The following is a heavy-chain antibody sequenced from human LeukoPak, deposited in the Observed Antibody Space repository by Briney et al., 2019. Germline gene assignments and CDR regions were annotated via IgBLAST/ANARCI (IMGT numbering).Heavy chain of an antibody. CDR1: GFTFSTYW. CDR2: INGDGTSIST. V-gene: IGHV3-74*01. CDR3: ARDRDYGAPDY. J-gene: IGHJ4*02. D-gene: IGHD4-17*01. Sequence: PGGTLRLSCAASGFTFSTYWMRWVRQAPGKGLVWVSRINGDGTSISTSYAASVKGRFTISRDNAKNKLYLQMNTLRAEDTAVYYCARDRDYGAPDYWGQGTLVTVSS.